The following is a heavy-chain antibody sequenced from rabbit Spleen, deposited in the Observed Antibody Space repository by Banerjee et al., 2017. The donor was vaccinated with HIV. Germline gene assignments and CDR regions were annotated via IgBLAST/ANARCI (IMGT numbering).Heavy chain of an antibody. V-gene: IGHV1S45*01. J-gene: IGHJ3*01. CDR2: IDGDSNGST. D-gene: IGHD3-1*01. CDR1: GFSFSSIDY. CDR3: ARGPGSIRLDL. Sequence: QDQLEESGGDLVKPEGSLTLTCTASGFSFSSIDYVCWVRQAPGKGLEWIGCIDGDSNGSTYYARWAKGRFTISKTSSTTVTLQMTSLTAADTATYFCARGPGSIRLDLWGQGTLVTVS.